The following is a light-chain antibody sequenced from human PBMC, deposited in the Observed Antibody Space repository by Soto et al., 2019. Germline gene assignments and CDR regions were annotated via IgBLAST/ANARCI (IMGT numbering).Light chain of an antibody. Sequence: ILTQSPATLSLSLGERATLSCRASQGISNYLAWYQQKPGQAPRLLIYAASRRATGIPDRFSGSGSGTDFTLTISRLEPEDFAVYYCQQYGSSPWTFGQGTKVDIK. CDR1: QGISNY. V-gene: IGKV3-20*01. J-gene: IGKJ1*01. CDR2: AAS. CDR3: QQYGSSPWT.